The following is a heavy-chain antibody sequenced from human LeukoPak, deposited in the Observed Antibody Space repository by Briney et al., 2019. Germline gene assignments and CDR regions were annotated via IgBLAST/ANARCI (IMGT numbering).Heavy chain of an antibody. J-gene: IGHJ4*02. CDR2: IKTDGSEK. V-gene: IGHV3-7*01. CDR1: GFTFSNYW. CDR3: ARDLYTYGDYVFDY. D-gene: IGHD4-17*01. Sequence: PGGSLRLSCEGSGFTFSNYWMGWVRQAPGKGLQWVANIKTDGSEKYYVDSVKGRFTISRDNAKNSLYLQMNSLRAEDTAVYYCARDLYTYGDYVFDYWGQGTLVTVSS.